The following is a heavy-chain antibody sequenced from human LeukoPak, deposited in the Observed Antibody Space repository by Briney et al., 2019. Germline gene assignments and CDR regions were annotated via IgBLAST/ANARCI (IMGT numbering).Heavy chain of an antibody. CDR2: IYYSRST. CDR3: ARGGCSSTSCYWKKNYFDF. CDR1: GGSISSSSYY. D-gene: IGHD2-2*01. J-gene: IGHJ4*02. Sequence: SETLSLTCTVSGGSISSSSYYWGCIRQPPGKGREWIGSIYYSRSTYYSPSLKSRVTISVDTSKNQFSLKLRSVTAADTAVYFWARGGCSSTSCYWKKNYFDFWGQGTLVTVSS. V-gene: IGHV4-39*01.